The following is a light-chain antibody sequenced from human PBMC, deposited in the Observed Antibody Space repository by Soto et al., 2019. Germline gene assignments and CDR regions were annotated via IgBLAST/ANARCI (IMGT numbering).Light chain of an antibody. CDR1: QGISSY. CDR3: QQYYSYPRG. Sequence: AIRMTQSPSSLSASTGVRVTITCRASQGISSYLAWYQQKPGKAPTLLIYAASTLQSGVPSRLSGSGSGTDFTLTISCLQSEDFATYYCQQYYSYPRGFGPGTKVDIK. J-gene: IGKJ3*01. V-gene: IGKV1-8*01. CDR2: AAS.